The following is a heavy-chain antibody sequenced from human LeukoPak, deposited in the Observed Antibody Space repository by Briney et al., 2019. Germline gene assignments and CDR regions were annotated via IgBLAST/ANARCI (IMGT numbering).Heavy chain of an antibody. Sequence: GGSLRLSCAASGFTFSSYGMHWVRQAPGKGLEWVSSISSSSSYIYYADSVKGRFTISRDNAKNSLYLQMNSLRAEDTAVYYCARDRLGLERKNYYYYMDVWGKGTTVTVSS. J-gene: IGHJ6*03. CDR2: ISSSSSYI. CDR3: ARDRLGLERKNYYYYMDV. V-gene: IGHV3-21*01. D-gene: IGHD1-1*01. CDR1: GFTFSSYG.